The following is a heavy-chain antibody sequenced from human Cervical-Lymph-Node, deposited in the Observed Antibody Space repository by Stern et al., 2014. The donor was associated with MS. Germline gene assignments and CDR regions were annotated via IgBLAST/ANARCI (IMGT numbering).Heavy chain of an antibody. CDR1: GFTFRNFG. CDR3: GRDKYSNDYYYYAVDV. V-gene: IGHV3-33*01. J-gene: IGHJ6*02. D-gene: IGHD4-11*01. CDR2: IPHDGGNQ. Sequence: VQLVESGGGVVQPGRSLKLSCAVSGFTFRNFGMHWVRPAPGKGLEWLGVIPHDGGNQYDADSVKGRVTISRDNSKDTLYLQMNSLRAEDTAVYYCGRDKYSNDYYYYAVDVWGQGTAVTVSS.